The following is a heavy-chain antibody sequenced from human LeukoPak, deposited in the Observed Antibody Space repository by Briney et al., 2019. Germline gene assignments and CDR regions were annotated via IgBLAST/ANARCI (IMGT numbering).Heavy chain of an antibody. CDR1: AYTFTGYY. CDR3: AREKFGELPTTDY. V-gene: IGHV1-2*06. Sequence: ASVKVSCKASAYTFTGYYIHWERQAPGQGLEWMGRINPNSGGTNYAQKFQGRVTMTRDTSISTAYMELSRLRSDDTAVYYCAREKFGELPTTDYWGQGTLVTVSS. J-gene: IGHJ4*02. CDR2: INPNSGGT. D-gene: IGHD3-10*01.